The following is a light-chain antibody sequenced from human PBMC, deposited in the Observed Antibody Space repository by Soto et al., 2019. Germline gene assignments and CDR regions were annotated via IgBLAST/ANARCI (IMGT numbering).Light chain of an antibody. V-gene: IGLV2-14*01. CDR3: SSFTTTNSLVI. CDR2: EVV. CDR1: SSDVGGYDF. J-gene: IGLJ2*01. Sequence: QSALTQPASVSGSPRQSITISCTGTSSDVGGYDFVSWYQQHPGKAPRLIIYEVVNRPSAVSNRFSGSKSGNTASLTISGLQAEDEADYYCSSFTTTNSLVIFGGGTKLTVL.